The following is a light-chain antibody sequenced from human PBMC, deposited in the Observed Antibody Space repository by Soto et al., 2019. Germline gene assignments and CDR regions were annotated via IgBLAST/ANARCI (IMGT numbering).Light chain of an antibody. Sequence: DIQMTQSPSSLSASVGDRVTITCRASLPISNYLAWYQQKPGEAPKVLIYAASNLRSGVPSRFSGSGSGTEFTLTISSLQPDDFATYYCQQYNSYSQTFGQGTKVDIK. CDR3: QQYNSYSQT. CDR1: LPISNY. CDR2: AAS. V-gene: IGKV1-16*01. J-gene: IGKJ1*01.